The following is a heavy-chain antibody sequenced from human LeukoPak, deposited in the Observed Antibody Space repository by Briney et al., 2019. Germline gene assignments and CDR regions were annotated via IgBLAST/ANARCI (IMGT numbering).Heavy chain of an antibody. D-gene: IGHD2-15*01. J-gene: IGHJ4*02. CDR3: ARGGWSLDY. V-gene: IGHV3-7*05. Sequence: GGSLRLSCAASGFTFSSCWMSWVRQAPGKGLEWVANIKADGSAKYYVDSVKDRFTVSRDNAKNSLYLQMNSLRAEDTAVYYCARGGWSLDYWGQGTLVTVSS. CDR1: GFTFSSCW. CDR2: IKADGSAK.